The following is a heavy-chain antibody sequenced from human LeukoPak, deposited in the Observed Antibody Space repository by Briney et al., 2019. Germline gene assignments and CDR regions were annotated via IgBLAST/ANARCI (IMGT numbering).Heavy chain of an antibody. CDR3: AKDQANALLRFGELIRKRSDGHFDY. CDR1: GFTFSSSA. D-gene: IGHD3-10*01. Sequence: PGGSLRLSCAASGFTFSSSAMSWVRQAPGKGLEWVSNISGSGSGGSTYYADSVKGRFTISRDNSKNTLSLQMNSLRAEDTAVYYCAKDQANALLRFGELIRKRSDGHFDYWGQGTLVTVSS. J-gene: IGHJ4*02. V-gene: IGHV3-23*01. CDR2: ISGSGSGGST.